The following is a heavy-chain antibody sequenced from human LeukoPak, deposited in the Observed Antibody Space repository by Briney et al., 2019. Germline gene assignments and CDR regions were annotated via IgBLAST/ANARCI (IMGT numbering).Heavy chain of an antibody. Sequence: ASVKVSCKASGYTFTSYGISWVRQAPGQGLEWMGWISAYNGNTNYAQKLQGRVTMTTDTSTSTAYMELRSLRSDGTAVYYCARATMVRGVNRYYGMDVWGQGTTVTVSS. D-gene: IGHD3-10*01. CDR2: ISAYNGNT. CDR1: GYTFTSYG. V-gene: IGHV1-18*01. J-gene: IGHJ6*02. CDR3: ARATMVRGVNRYYGMDV.